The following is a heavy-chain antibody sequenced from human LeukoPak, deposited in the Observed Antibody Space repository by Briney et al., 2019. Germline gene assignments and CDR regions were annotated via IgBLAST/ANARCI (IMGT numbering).Heavy chain of an antibody. D-gene: IGHD3-10*01. CDR2: ILHSGST. CDR3: ARKPYYYGSGSYYFDY. Sequence: SETLSPTCAVSGDSISSNNWWSWVRQSPGKGLEWIGEILHSGSTNYNPSLQSRVTMSVDKSNNQFSLKLKSVTAADTAVYHCARKPYYYGSGSYYFDYWGQGTLVTVSS. V-gene: IGHV4-4*02. CDR1: GDSISSNNW. J-gene: IGHJ4*02.